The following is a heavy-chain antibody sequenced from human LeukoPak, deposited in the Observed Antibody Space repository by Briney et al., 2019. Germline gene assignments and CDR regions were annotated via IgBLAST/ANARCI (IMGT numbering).Heavy chain of an antibody. CDR1: GGSFSGYY. Sequence: SETLSLTCAVYGGSFSGYYWSWIRQPPGKGLERIGEINHSGSTNYNPSLKSRVTISVDTSKNQFSLKLSSVTAADTAVYYCARGRRDYYDSSPYYYYMDVWGKGTTVTVSS. D-gene: IGHD3-22*01. CDR3: ARGRRDYYDSSPYYYYMDV. V-gene: IGHV4-34*01. CDR2: INHSGST. J-gene: IGHJ6*03.